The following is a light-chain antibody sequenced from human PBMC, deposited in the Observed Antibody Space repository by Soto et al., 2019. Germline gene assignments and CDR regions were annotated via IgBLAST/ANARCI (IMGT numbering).Light chain of an antibody. Sequence: DIVMTQSPDSLAVSLGERATINCKSSQSVLYSSNKKNYLAWYQQTPGQPPKLLIYWASTRESGVPDRFSGSGSGTDFTLTSSSLQAEDVAVYYCQQYYSTPYTFGQGTKLEI. CDR3: QQYYSTPYT. CDR1: QSVLYSSNKKNY. J-gene: IGKJ2*01. V-gene: IGKV4-1*01. CDR2: WAS.